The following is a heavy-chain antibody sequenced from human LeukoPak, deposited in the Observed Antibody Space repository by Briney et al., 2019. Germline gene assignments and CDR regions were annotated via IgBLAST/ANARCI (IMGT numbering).Heavy chain of an antibody. CDR1: GYTFTGYY. CDR2: INPNSGGT. J-gene: IGHJ6*02. Sequence: RRASVKVSCTASGYTFTGYYMHWVRQAPGQGLEWMGWINPNSGGTNYAQKFQGRVTMTRDTSISTAYMELSRLRSDDTAVYYCARDGNGYSYGSYYYYGMDVWGQGTTVTVSS. CDR3: ARDGNGYSYGSYYYYGMDV. D-gene: IGHD5-18*01. V-gene: IGHV1-2*02.